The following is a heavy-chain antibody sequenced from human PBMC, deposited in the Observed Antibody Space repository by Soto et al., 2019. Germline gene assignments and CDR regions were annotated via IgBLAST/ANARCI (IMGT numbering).Heavy chain of an antibody. CDR2: IKSKTDGGTT. Sequence: GGSLRLSCAASGFTFSNAWMNWVLQAPGKGLEWVGRIKSKTDGGTTDYAARVKGRFTISRDDSKNTLYLQMNSLKTEDTAVYYCTTDSVGSCISTSCYGGMDVWGQGTTVTVSS. J-gene: IGHJ6*02. CDR3: TTDSVGSCISTSCYGGMDV. CDR1: GFTFSNAW. D-gene: IGHD2-2*01. V-gene: IGHV3-15*07.